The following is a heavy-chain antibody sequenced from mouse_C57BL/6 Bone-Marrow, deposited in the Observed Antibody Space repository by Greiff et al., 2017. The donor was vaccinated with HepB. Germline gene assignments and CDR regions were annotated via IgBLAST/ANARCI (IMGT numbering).Heavy chain of an antibody. CDR1: GYTFTSYW. D-gene: IGHD1-1*01. Sequence: QVQLQQPGAELVMPGASVKLSCKASGYTFTSYWMHWVKQRPGQGLEWIGELDPSDSYTNYNQKFKGKSTLTVDKSSSTAYMQLRRLTSEDAAVYYCARMDYYGSSCAMDFWGQGTSVTVSS. J-gene: IGHJ4*01. CDR2: LDPSDSYT. V-gene: IGHV1-69*01. CDR3: ARMDYYGSSCAMDF.